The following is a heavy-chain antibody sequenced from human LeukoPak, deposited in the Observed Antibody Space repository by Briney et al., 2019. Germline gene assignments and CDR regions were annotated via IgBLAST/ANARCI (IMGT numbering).Heavy chain of an antibody. Sequence: PSETLSLTCTVSGGSISNYFWSWIRQPAGKGLEWIGRIYTTGITNSNPSLESRVTMSVDTSKNQFALRLHSVTAADTAVYFCARNALRGYIYGFDYWGQGTLVTVSS. D-gene: IGHD5-18*01. CDR3: ARNALRGYIYGFDY. J-gene: IGHJ4*02. CDR2: IYTTGIT. V-gene: IGHV4-4*07. CDR1: GGSISNYF.